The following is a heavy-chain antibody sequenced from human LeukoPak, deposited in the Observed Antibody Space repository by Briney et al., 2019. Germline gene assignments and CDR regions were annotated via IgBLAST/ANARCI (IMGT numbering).Heavy chain of an antibody. D-gene: IGHD1-14*01. CDR3: AREFRKSPTGG. J-gene: IGHJ4*02. CDR2: IKTDGSST. CDR1: GFTFSSYW. V-gene: IGHV3-74*03. Sequence: PGGSLRLSCAASGFTFSSYWMHWVRQAPGKGLVWVSRIKTDGSSTTYADSVKGRFTVSRDNAENTLYLQMNSLRAEDTAVYFCAREFRKSPTGGWGLGTLVTVSS.